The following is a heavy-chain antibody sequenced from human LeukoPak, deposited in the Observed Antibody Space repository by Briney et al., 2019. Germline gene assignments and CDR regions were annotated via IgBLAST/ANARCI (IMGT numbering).Heavy chain of an antibody. CDR1: GFTFSSYS. CDR2: ISGRGGST. CDR3: AKFPTPHLDY. J-gene: IGHJ4*02. V-gene: IGHV3-23*01. Sequence: GGSLRLSCAASGFTFSSYSMSWVRQAPGKGLEWVSGISGRGGSTYYADSVKGRFTISRDNSKNTLYLQMNSLRAEDTAVYYCAKFPTPHLDYWGQGTLVTVSS.